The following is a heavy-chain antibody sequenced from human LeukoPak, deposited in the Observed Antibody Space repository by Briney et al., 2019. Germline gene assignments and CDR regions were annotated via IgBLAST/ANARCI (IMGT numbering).Heavy chain of an antibody. CDR1: GGSFSGYY. CDR3: ARGLEWELDPYFDY. CDR2: INHSGST. J-gene: IGHJ4*02. D-gene: IGHD1-26*01. V-gene: IGHV4-34*01. Sequence: SETLSLTCAVYGGSFSGYYWSWIRQPPGKGLEWIGEINHSGSTNYNPSLKSRVTISVDTSKNKFSLKLSSVTAADTAVYYCARGLEWELDPYFDYWGQGTLVTVSS.